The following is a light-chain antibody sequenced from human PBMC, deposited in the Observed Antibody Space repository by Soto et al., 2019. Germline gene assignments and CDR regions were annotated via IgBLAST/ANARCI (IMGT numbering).Light chain of an antibody. V-gene: IGKV3-15*01. CDR2: DAS. Sequence: EIVMTQSPATLSVSPGERATLSCRASQSFSSNLAWYQQRPGQPPRLLIYDASTRATGIPARFSGSGSGTEFMLTISSLHSEDLAVYYCQHYNNWHITFGQGTRLEIK. CDR3: QHYNNWHIT. CDR1: QSFSSN. J-gene: IGKJ5*01.